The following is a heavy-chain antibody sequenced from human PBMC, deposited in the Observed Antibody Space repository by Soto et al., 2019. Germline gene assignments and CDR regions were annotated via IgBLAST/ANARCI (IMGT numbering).Heavy chain of an antibody. J-gene: IGHJ4*02. D-gene: IGHD2-21*02. CDR3: AKDSRIVVVTAPYDY. V-gene: IGHV3-30*18. Sequence: QVQLVESGGGVVQPGRSLRLSCAASGFTFSSYGMHWVRQAPGKGLGWVAVISYAGSNKYCADSLKGRFTNSRDNSKNTLYLQMNSLRAEDTAGYYCAKDSRIVVVTAPYDYWGQGTLVTVSS. CDR1: GFTFSSYG. CDR2: ISYAGSNK.